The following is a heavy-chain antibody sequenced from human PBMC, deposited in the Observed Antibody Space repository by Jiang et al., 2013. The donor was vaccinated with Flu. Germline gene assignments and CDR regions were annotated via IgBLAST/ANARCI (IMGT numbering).Heavy chain of an antibody. D-gene: IGHD3-16*01. CDR2: ISGSGGST. Sequence: QLVESGGGLVQPGGSLRLSCAASGFTFSSYAMSWVRQAPGKGLEWVSAISGSGGSTYYADSVKGRFTISRDNSKNTLYLQMNSLRAEDTAVYYCAKDGEYYDYVWGSYSPKDWGQGTLVTVSS. V-gene: IGHV3-23*04. CDR1: GFTFSSYA. CDR3: AKDGEYYDYVWGSYSPKD. J-gene: IGHJ4*02.